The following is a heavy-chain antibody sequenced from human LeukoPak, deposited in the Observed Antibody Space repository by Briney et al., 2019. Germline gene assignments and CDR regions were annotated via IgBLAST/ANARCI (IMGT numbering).Heavy chain of an antibody. CDR1: GGSISGSSYY. V-gene: IGHV3-21*01. J-gene: IGHJ6*02. Sequence: PSETLSLTCTVSGGSISGSSYYWGWIRQPPGKGLEWVSSISSSSSYIYYADSVKGRFTISRDNAKNSLYLQMNSLRAEDTAVYYCARDGARYGTRAGYYYYYYGMDVWGQGTTVTVSS. CDR3: ARDGARYGTRAGYYYYYYGMDV. D-gene: IGHD3-9*01. CDR2: ISSSSSYI.